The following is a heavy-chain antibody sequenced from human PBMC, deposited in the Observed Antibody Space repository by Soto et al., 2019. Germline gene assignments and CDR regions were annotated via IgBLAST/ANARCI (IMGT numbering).Heavy chain of an antibody. CDR3: ARDRSYYDSSGQSHGRYFDL. J-gene: IGHJ2*01. CDR2: IYHSGST. Sequence: QLQLQESGSGLVKPSQTLSLTCAVSGGSISSGGYSWSWIRQPPGKGLEWIGYIYHSGSTYYNPSLKGRVTISVDRSKNQFSLKLSSGTAADTSVYYCARDRSYYDSSGQSHGRYFDLWGRGTLVTVSS. D-gene: IGHD3-22*01. V-gene: IGHV4-30-2*01. CDR1: GGSISSGGYS.